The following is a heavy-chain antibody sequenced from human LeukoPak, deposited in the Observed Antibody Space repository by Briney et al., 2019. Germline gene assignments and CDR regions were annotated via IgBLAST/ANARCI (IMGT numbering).Heavy chain of an antibody. D-gene: IGHD1-7*01. CDR3: AREDDWNYEDY. CDR2: IYSGGST. Sequence: GGSLRLSCAASGFTVSSNYMSWVRQAPGKGLEWVSVIYSGGSTYYADSVKGRFTISRDNSKNTLYLQMNSLRAEDTAIYYCAREDDWNYEDYWGQGTLVTVSS. J-gene: IGHJ4*02. V-gene: IGHV3-53*01. CDR1: GFTVSSNY.